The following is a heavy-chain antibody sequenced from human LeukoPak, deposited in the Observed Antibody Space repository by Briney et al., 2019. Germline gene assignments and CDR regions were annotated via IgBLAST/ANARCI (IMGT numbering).Heavy chain of an antibody. CDR3: TKTGGPWD. D-gene: IGHD7-27*01. CDR2: ISSSSSYI. CDR1: GFSFSNYN. Sequence: GGSLRLSCAASGFSFSNYNMNWVRQAPGRGLEWVSSISSSSSYIYYADSLKGRFTISRDNAKNTLYLQMNTLRAEDTAVYYCTKTGGPWDWGQGTQVTVSS. J-gene: IGHJ4*02. V-gene: IGHV3-21*04.